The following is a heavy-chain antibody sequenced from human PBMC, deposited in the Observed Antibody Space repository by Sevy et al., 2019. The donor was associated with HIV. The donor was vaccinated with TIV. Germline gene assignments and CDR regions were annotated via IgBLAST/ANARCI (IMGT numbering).Heavy chain of an antibody. D-gene: IGHD3-10*01. J-gene: IGHJ5*02. CDR3: AREGITMVRGVIKALNWFDP. Sequence: ASVKVSCKASGGSFSSYAISWVRQATGQGLEWMGGIIPIFGTANYAQKFQGRVTITADESTSTAYMELSSLRSEDTAVYYCAREGITMVRGVIKALNWFDPWGQGTLVTVSS. CDR1: GGSFSSYA. CDR2: IIPIFGTA. V-gene: IGHV1-69*13.